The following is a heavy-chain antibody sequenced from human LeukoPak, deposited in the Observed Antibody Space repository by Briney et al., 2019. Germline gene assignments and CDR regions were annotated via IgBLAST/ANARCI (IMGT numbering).Heavy chain of an antibody. CDR3: ARDLRAPYGDLHYYYYGMDV. CDR1: GFTFSSYW. Sequence: GESLRLSCAASGFTFSSYWMNWARQAPGKGLEWVASINHNGNVNYYVDSVKGRFTISRDNAKNSLYLQMNSLRAEDTAVYYCARDLRAPYGDLHYYYYGMDVWGQGTTVTVSS. V-gene: IGHV3-7*01. J-gene: IGHJ6*02. D-gene: IGHD4-17*01. CDR2: INHNGNVN.